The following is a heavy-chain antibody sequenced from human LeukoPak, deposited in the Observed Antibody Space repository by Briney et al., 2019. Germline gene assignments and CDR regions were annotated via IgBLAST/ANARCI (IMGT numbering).Heavy chain of an antibody. D-gene: IGHD2/OR15-2a*01. Sequence: ASVKVSCKASGYTFTGYYMHWVRQATGQGLEWMGWMNPNSGNTGYAQKFQGRVTMTRNTSISTAYMELSSLRSEDTAVYYCARFQEFDAFDIWGQGTMVTVSS. CDR2: MNPNSGNT. CDR3: ARFQEFDAFDI. V-gene: IGHV1-8*02. CDR1: GYTFTGYY. J-gene: IGHJ3*02.